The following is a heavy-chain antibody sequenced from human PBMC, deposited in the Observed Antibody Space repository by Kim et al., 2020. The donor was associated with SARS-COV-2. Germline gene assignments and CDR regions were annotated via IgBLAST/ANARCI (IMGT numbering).Heavy chain of an antibody. D-gene: IGHD2-15*01. CDR1: GLTFSAYY. CDR2: SRNKANGYTT. V-gene: IGHV3-72*01. J-gene: IGHJ4*02. Sequence: GGSLRLSCAASGLTFSAYYVTWVRQAPGKGLEWVGRSRNKANGYTTQYAASVKGRFSISRDESKNSVYIQMNSLKIEDTAVYYCATEGSRGGPVLDYWGQGTLVSVSS. CDR3: ATEGSRGGPVLDY.